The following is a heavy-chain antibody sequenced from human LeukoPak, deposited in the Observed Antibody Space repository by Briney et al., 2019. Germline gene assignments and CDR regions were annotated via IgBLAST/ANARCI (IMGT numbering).Heavy chain of an antibody. CDR3: AKDLRITMIVVVPGDDAFDI. CDR2: IRYDGSNK. V-gene: IGHV3-30*02. J-gene: IGHJ3*02. CDR1: GFTFSSYG. D-gene: IGHD3-22*01. Sequence: GGSLRLSCAASGFTFSSYGMHWVRQAPGKGLEWVAFIRYDGSNKYYADSVKGRFTISRDNSKNTLYLQMNSLRAEDTAVYYCAKDLRITMIVVVPGDDAFDIWGQGTMVTVSS.